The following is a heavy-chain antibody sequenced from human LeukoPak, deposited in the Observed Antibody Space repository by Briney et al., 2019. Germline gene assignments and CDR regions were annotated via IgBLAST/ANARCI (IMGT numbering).Heavy chain of an antibody. CDR2: ISGSGGST. J-gene: IGHJ6*02. V-gene: IGHV3-23*01. Sequence: GGSLRLSCAASGFTFSSYAMSWVRQAPGKGLEWVSAISGSGGSTYYADSVKGRFTISRDDSKNTLYLQMNSLRAEDTAVYYCARDRAAAGMGNGMDVWGQGTTVTVSS. CDR3: ARDRAAAGMGNGMDV. D-gene: IGHD6-13*01. CDR1: GFTFSSYA.